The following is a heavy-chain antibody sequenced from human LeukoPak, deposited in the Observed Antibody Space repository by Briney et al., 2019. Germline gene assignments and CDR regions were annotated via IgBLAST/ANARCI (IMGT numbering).Heavy chain of an antibody. J-gene: IGHJ4*02. CDR1: RDSISRGDYY. D-gene: IGHD3-22*01. CDR2: IYYSGST. V-gene: IGHV4-30-4*01. CDR3: ARGVNLGDYDSSGYYPPYFDY. Sequence: SETLSVTCTVPRDSISRGDYYWSWIRQPPGKSLEWIGYIYYSGSTYYNPSLKTRVTISVDTSKNQFSLKLSSVTAADTAVYYCARGVNLGDYDSSGYYPPYFDYWGQGTLVTVSS.